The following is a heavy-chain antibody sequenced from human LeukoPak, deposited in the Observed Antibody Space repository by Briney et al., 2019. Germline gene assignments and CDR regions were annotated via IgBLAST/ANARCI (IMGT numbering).Heavy chain of an antibody. D-gene: IGHD6-6*01. J-gene: IGHJ4*02. Sequence: PGGSLRLSCAASGFTFSSHGMHWVRQAPGKGLEWVGIISADGSSIFYADSVKGRFTISRDNSKNTLDLQMNRLRAEDTAVYYCVKEDSSYYFDNWGQGTLVTVSS. CDR3: VKEDSSYYFDN. CDR2: ISADGSSI. V-gene: IGHV3-30*18. CDR1: GFTFSSHG.